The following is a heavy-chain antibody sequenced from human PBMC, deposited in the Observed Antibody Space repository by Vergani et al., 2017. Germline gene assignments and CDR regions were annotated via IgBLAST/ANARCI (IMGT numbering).Heavy chain of an antibody. V-gene: IGHV3-30*02. CDR1: GFTFTNYG. Sequence: QVQLVESGGGVVQPGGSLRLSCAASGFTFTNYGMHWVRQAPGKGLEWVAFTRYDGIVEYYGDSVRGRFTISRDNSKNTLYLQMTSLRAEDTAVYYCAREVASGYDGAWYSGTGMDVWGQGTTVTVSS. CDR3: AREVASGYDGAWYSGTGMDV. D-gene: IGHD2-21*02. CDR2: TRYDGIVE. J-gene: IGHJ6*01.